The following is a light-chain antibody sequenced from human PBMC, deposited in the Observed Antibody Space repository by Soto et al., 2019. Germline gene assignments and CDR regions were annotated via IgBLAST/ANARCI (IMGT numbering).Light chain of an antibody. CDR1: SSDVGGYNY. CDR2: DVS. CDR3: SSYTSSSTLV. Sequence: QSALTQPASVSGSPGQSITISCTGTSSDVGGYNYVSWYQYHPGKAPKLIIYDVSNRPSGVSSRFSGSKSGNTASLTISGLQAEDEADYYCSSYTSSSTLVFGTGTKLTVL. J-gene: IGLJ1*01. V-gene: IGLV2-14*03.